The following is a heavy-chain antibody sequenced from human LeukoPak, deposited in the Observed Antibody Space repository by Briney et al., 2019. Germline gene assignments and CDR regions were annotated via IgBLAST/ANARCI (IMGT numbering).Heavy chain of an antibody. D-gene: IGHD2-2*02. CDR2: INSNGGST. CDR1: RFTFDDHG. Sequence: GGSLRLSCATSRFTFDDHGMSWVRQVPAKGLEWVSGINSNGGSTAYADSVKGRFTISRDNAKNSLYLQMNSLSAEDTALYYCARGHGSCGSTNCYTSFDSWGQGTLVTVSS. CDR3: ARGHGSCGSTNCYTSFDS. V-gene: IGHV3-20*04. J-gene: IGHJ4*02.